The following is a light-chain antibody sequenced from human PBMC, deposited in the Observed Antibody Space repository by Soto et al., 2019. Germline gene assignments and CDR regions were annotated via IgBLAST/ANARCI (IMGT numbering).Light chain of an antibody. Sequence: QSVLTQSASVSGSPGQSITISCTGTDNDVGGYDFVSWYQQHPGRAPKLLIHQVTIRLSGISSRLSGSKSGNTASLTITGLQPEDEDMYFCCSHSTSIAWVFGGGTKLTVL. CDR1: DNDVGGYDF. CDR3: CSHSTSIAWV. V-gene: IGLV2-14*01. CDR2: QVT. J-gene: IGLJ3*02.